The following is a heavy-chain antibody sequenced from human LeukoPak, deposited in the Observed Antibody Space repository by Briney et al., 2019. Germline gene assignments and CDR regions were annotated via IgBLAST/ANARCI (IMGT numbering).Heavy chain of an antibody. D-gene: IGHD5-18*01. V-gene: IGHV3-23*01. CDR2: INGGGGST. Sequence: PGGSLRLSCAVSGFTFSSYTMSWVRRAPGKGLEWVSGINGGGGSTYYEASVKGRFTISRDNSKSTLYLQMNNLRAEDTAIYYCAKSLDTGFDYWGQGTLVIVSS. CDR3: AKSLDTGFDY. J-gene: IGHJ4*02. CDR1: GFTFSSYT.